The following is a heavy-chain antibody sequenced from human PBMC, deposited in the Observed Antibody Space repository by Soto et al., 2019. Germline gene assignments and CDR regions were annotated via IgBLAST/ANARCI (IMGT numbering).Heavy chain of an antibody. CDR1: GFTFSSYG. CDR2: ISYDGSNK. Sequence: QVQLVDSGGGVVQPGRSLRLSCAASGFTFSSYGMHWVRQAPGKGLEWVAVISYDGSNKYYADSVKGRFTISRDNSKNTLYLQMNSLRAEDTAVYYCAKDRWELLEENYFDYWGQGTLVTVSS. CDR3: AKDRWELLEENYFDY. J-gene: IGHJ4*02. D-gene: IGHD1-26*01. V-gene: IGHV3-30*18.